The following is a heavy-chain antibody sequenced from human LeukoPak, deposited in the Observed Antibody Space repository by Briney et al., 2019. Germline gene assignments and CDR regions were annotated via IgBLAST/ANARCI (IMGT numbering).Heavy chain of an antibody. CDR2: IVVGTGNT. J-gene: IGHJ4*02. CDR3: ARHAPNAYPNRAFDY. D-gene: IGHD3-16*01. Sequence: SVKVSCKASGFTFTSSGVQWVRQARGQRLEWIGWIVVGTGNTNYAQKFQERVTITRDMSTSTAYMELSSLRSEDTAVYYCARHAPNAYPNRAFDYWGQGTLVTVSS. CDR1: GFTFTSSG. V-gene: IGHV1-58*01.